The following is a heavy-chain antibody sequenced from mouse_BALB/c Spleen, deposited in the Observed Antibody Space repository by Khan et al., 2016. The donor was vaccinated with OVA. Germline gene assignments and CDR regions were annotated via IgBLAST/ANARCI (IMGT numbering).Heavy chain of an antibody. Sequence: EVELVESGGGLVRPGGSLKLSCAASGFSFTSYTLSWVRQTPEKRLEWVATISSGSTHTYYPDSVKGRFIISRDNAKNTLYLQMSSLKSEDTAMYYCTRDGNYAHWYFDVWGAGTTVTVSS. CDR2: ISSGSTHT. D-gene: IGHD2-1*01. CDR3: TRDGNYAHWYFDV. J-gene: IGHJ1*01. V-gene: IGHV5-6-4*01. CDR1: GFSFTSYT.